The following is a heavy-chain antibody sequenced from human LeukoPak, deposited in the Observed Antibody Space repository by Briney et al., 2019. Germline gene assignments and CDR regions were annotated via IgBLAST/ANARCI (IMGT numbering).Heavy chain of an antibody. Sequence: GGSLRLSCSASGFSFRSYAMHWVRQAPGKGLEWLAIISFDGSNKDFADSVKGRFTISRDNSKYTLYLQMDSLRPEDTAVYYCARGTGWYVDYWGQGTLVTVSS. D-gene: IGHD6-19*01. J-gene: IGHJ4*02. CDR3: ARGTGWYVDY. V-gene: IGHV3-30*04. CDR1: GFSFRSYA. CDR2: ISFDGSNK.